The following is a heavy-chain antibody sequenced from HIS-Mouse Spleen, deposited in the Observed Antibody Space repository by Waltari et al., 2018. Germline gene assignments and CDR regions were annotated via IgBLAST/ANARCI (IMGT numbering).Heavy chain of an antibody. D-gene: IGHD6-6*01. CDR1: GGSISSGGYY. CDR3: ARGIAARPWFDP. Sequence: QVQLQESGPGLVKPSQTLSLTCTVSGGSISSGGYYWSWIRQHPGKGLEWIGYIYYSGSTYYNPSLKSRVTISVGTSKNQFSLKLSSVTAADTAVYCCARGIAARPWFDPWGQGTLVTVSS. J-gene: IGHJ5*02. V-gene: IGHV4-31*03. CDR2: IYYSGST.